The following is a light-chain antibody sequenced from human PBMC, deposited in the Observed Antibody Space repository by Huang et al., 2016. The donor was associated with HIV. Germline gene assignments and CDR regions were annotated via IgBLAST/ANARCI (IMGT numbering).Light chain of an antibody. V-gene: IGKV3-20*01. CDR3: QQYGSSPFT. CDR1: QSVSSSY. J-gene: IGKJ3*01. Sequence: EIVLTQSPGTLSLSPGESATLSCRARQSVSSSYLAWYQQKPGQAPRRLIYGASSRATVIPDRVSGSGSGTDFTLTISGLEPEDFAVYYCQQYGSSPFTFGPGTKVDIK. CDR2: GAS.